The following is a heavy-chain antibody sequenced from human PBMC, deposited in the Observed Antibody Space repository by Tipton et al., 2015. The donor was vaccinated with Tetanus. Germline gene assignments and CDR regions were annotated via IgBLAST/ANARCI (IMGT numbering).Heavy chain of an antibody. CDR3: TRDLGGYAGY. CDR2: INTDGSIR. V-gene: IGHV3-74*01. D-gene: IGHD2-15*01. CDR1: GFTFSNYW. J-gene: IGHJ4*02. Sequence: SLRLSCVASGFTFSNYWMHWVRQAPGKGPVWVSRINTDGSIRNYADSVKGRFTISRDNAENTPSLQMNSLRAEDTAVYYCTRDLGGYAGYWGQGTLVTVSS.